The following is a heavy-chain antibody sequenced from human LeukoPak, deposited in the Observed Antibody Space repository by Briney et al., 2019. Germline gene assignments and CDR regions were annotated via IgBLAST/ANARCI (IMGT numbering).Heavy chain of an antibody. CDR1: GFTFSSYE. V-gene: IGHV3-23*01. J-gene: IGHJ6*02. CDR2: ISGSGGST. D-gene: IGHD3-22*01. CDR3: AKGDYDSSGYGYYYYYGMDV. Sequence: GGSLRLSCATSGFTFSSYEMNWVRQAPGKGLEWVSAISGSGGSTYYADSVKGRFTISRDNSKNTLYLQMNSLRAEDTAVYYCAKGDYDSSGYGYYYYYGMDVWGQGTTVTVSS.